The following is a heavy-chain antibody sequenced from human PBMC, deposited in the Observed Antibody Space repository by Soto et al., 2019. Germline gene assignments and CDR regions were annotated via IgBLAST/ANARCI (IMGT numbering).Heavy chain of an antibody. J-gene: IGHJ4*02. Sequence: QVQLVQSGAEMQKPGSSVKVSCQSSGGTFNTYAMNWERQAPGQGPEWMGDISPMFGAANYAPKFQGRVTITADESTGTSYMQLSSLTSEDTALYFCAREVQVHTPAFVYWGQGTLVTVSS. CDR3: AREVQVHTPAFVY. V-gene: IGHV1-69*19. D-gene: IGHD3-10*01. CDR1: GGTFNTYA. CDR2: ISPMFGAA.